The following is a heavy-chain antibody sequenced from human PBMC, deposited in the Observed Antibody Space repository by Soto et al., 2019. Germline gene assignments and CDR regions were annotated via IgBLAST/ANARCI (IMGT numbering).Heavy chain of an antibody. CDR1: GYSFTSYG. J-gene: IGHJ5*02. CDR3: ARDSLPGLAEGDPTWFDP. CDR2: ISGYNGNT. D-gene: IGHD2-21*02. V-gene: IGHV1-18*01. Sequence: QVQLVQSGAEVKKPGASVKVSCKASGYSFTSYGISWVRQAPGQGLEWMGWISGYNGNTNYAQKLQGRVTMTTDTSTSTAYMELRSLRSDDTAVYYCARDSLPGLAEGDPTWFDPWGQGTLVTVSS.